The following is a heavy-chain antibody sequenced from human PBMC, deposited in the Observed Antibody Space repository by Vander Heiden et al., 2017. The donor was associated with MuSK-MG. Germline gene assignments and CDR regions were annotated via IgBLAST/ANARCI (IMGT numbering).Heavy chain of an antibody. CDR2: INHSGST. CDR1: AGSFSGYY. V-gene: IGHV4-34*01. CDR3: ARGRITIFGVVNRYAPPFDY. J-gene: IGHJ4*02. Sequence: QVQLQQWGAGLLKPSETLSLTCAVYAGSFSGYYWSWIRQPPGKGLEWIGEINHSGSTNYNPSLKSRVTISVDTSKNQFSLKLSSVTAADTAVYYCARGRITIFGVVNRYAPPFDYWGQGTLVTVSS. D-gene: IGHD3-3*01.